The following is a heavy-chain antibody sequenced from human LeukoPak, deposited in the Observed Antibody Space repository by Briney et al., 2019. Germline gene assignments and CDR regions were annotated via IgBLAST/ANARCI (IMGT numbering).Heavy chain of an antibody. CDR3: ARRNGLGIFDY. V-gene: IGHV4-59*08. J-gene: IGHJ4*02. D-gene: IGHD2-8*01. CDR2: IYYSGST. Sequence: SETLSLTCTVSGGSISSYYWSWIRQPPGKGLEWIGYIYYSGSTNYNPSLKSRVTISVDTSKNQFSLKLSPVTAADTAVYYCARRNGLGIFDYWGQGTLVTVSS. CDR1: GGSISSYY.